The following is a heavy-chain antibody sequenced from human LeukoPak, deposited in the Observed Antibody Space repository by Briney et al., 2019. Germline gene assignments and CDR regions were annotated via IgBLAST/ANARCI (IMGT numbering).Heavy chain of an antibody. CDR2: ISSSSSYI. CDR1: GFTFSSYS. D-gene: IGHD3-3*01. V-gene: IGHV3-21*01. J-gene: IGHJ5*02. Sequence: PGGSLRLPCAASGFTFSSYSMNWVRQAPGKGLEWVSSISSSSSYIYYADSVKGRFTISRDNAKNSLYLQMNSLRAEDTAVYYCARDLGYDFWSGYYRGWFDPWGQGTLVTVSS. CDR3: ARDLGYDFWSGYYRGWFDP.